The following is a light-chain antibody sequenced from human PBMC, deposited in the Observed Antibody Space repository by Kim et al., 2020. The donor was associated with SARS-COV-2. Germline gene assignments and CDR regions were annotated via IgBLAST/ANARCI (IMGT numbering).Light chain of an antibody. CDR2: QDS. CDR3: QAWDSSYV. CDR1: KLGDKY. V-gene: IGLV3-1*01. Sequence: SYELTQPPSVSVSPGQTASITCSGDKLGDKYACWYQQKPGQSPVLVIYQDSKRPSGIPERFSGSNSGKTATLTISGTQAMDEADYYCQAWDSSYVFGTGTKVTVL. J-gene: IGLJ1*01.